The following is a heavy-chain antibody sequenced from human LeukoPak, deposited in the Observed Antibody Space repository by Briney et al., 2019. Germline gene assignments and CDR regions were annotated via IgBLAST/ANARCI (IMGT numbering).Heavy chain of an antibody. V-gene: IGHV1-2*02. CDR3: ARGPAYDFWSGTSEYFQR. CDR1: GYTFTGYY. CDR2: INPNSGGT. J-gene: IGHJ1*01. Sequence: ASVKVSCKASGYTFTGYYMHWVRQAPGQGLEWMGWINPNSGGTNYAQKFQGRVTMTRDTSISTAYMELSRLRSDDTAVYYCARGPAYDFWSGTSEYFQRWGQGTLVTVSS. D-gene: IGHD3-3*01.